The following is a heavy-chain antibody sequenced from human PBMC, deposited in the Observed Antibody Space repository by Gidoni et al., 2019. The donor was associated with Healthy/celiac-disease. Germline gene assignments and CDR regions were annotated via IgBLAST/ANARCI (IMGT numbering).Heavy chain of an antibody. CDR3: AKALHRDGGYFDY. D-gene: IGHD2-15*01. Sequence: EVQLVESGGGLVQPGRSLRLSCAASGFPFDDYAMHWVRHAPGKGLEWVSGISWNSGSIGYADSVKGRFTISRDNAKNSLYLQMNSLRAEDTALYYCAKALHRDGGYFDYWGQGTLVTVSS. J-gene: IGHJ4*02. V-gene: IGHV3-9*01. CDR1: GFPFDDYA. CDR2: ISWNSGSI.